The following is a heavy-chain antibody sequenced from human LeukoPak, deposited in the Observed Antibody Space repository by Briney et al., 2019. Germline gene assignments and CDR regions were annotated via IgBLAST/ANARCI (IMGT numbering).Heavy chain of an antibody. J-gene: IGHJ6*03. D-gene: IGHD2-2*01. CDR3: TTDPKCSSTSCYGDYYYYYMDV. Sequence: GGSLRLSCVASGFTFRHYAMSWVRQAPGKGLEWVSSISGSDVSTYYAESVKGRFTISRDDSKNTLYLQMNSLKTEDTAVYYCTTDPKCSSTSCYGDYYYYYMDVWGKGTTVTVSS. V-gene: IGHV3-23*01. CDR1: GFTFRHYA. CDR2: ISGSDVST.